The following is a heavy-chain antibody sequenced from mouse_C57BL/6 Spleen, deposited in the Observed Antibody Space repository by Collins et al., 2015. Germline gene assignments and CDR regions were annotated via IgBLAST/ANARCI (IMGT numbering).Heavy chain of an antibody. D-gene: IGHD1-1*01. CDR3: ARHDYYGSSYVYFDY. CDR1: GYTFTSYD. Sequence: QVQLQQSGPELVKPGASVKLSCKASGYTFTSYDINWVKQRPGQGLEWIGWIYPRDGSTKYNEKFKGKATLTVDTSSSTAYMELHSLTSEDSAVYFCARHDYYGSSYVYFDYWGQGTTLTVSS. V-gene: IGHV1-85*01. J-gene: IGHJ2*01. CDR2: IYPRDGST.